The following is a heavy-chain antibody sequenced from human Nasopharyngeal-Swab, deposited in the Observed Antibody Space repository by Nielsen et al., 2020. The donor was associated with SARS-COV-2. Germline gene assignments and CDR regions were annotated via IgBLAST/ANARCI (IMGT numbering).Heavy chain of an antibody. D-gene: IGHD2-8*01. J-gene: IGHJ4*02. CDR2: INNVGDA. Sequence: GESLKISCAASGFTLSSNHMSWVRQAPGKGLEWVSVINNVGDAYYADSVRGRFTISRDTSKNTLYLQKNSLRAEDTAEYYCAAFNGFDCWGQGTLVTVSS. CDR1: GFTLSSNH. V-gene: IGHV3-53*01. CDR3: AAFNGFDC.